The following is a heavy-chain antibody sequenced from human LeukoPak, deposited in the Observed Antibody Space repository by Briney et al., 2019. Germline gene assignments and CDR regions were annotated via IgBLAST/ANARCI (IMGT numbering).Heavy chain of an antibody. CDR1: GFTFSSYW. CDR3: TRDTGGSGSYPDY. CDR2: IRQDGSEK. V-gene: IGHV3-7*01. Sequence: GGSLRLSCAASGFTFSSYWMTWVRQTPGKGLEWVANIRQDGSEKYYWDSVKGRFTISRDNAKNSVYLQMNSLRAEDTAVYYCTRDTGGSGSYPDYCGQGTLVTVSS. J-gene: IGHJ4*02. D-gene: IGHD1-26*01.